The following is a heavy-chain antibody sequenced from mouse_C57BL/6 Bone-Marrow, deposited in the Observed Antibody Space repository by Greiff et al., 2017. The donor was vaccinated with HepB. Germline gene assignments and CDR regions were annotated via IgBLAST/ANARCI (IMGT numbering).Heavy chain of an antibody. J-gene: IGHJ4*01. Sequence: DVKLVESGGDLVKPGGSLKLSCAASGFTFSSYGMSWVRQTPDKRLEWVATISSGGSYTYYPDSVKGRFTISRDNAKNTLYLQMSSLKSEDTAMYYCARRDGYYPFDYAMDYWGQGTSVTVSS. CDR2: ISSGGSYT. CDR1: GFTFSSYG. D-gene: IGHD2-3*01. V-gene: IGHV5-6*02. CDR3: ARRDGYYPFDYAMDY.